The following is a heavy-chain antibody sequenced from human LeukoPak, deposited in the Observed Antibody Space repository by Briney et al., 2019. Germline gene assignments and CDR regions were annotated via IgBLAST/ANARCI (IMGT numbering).Heavy chain of an antibody. CDR1: GFTFSSYE. CDR3: VRRYDAFDI. J-gene: IGHJ3*02. CDR2: ISSSGSTI. Sequence: GGSLRLSCAASGFTFSSYEMNWVRQAPGKGLEWVSYISSSGSTIYYADSVKGRFTISRDNAKNSLYLQMHSLRAEDTAVYYCVRRYDAFDIWGQGTMVTVSS. V-gene: IGHV3-48*03.